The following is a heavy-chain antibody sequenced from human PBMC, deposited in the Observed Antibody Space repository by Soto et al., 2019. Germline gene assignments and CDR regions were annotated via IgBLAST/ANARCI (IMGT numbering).Heavy chain of an antibody. CDR3: ARAGAGGWLSGKRYYFYIGLDV. Sequence: SETLSLTCAVYGGSFSGYYGTWIRQPPGKGLEWIGETSHSRGTNYNPSLKSRVSMSVDGTKNQFSLKLTSVTAADTAVYYCARAGAGGWLSGKRYYFYIGLDVWGQGTTVTVS. V-gene: IGHV4-34*01. J-gene: IGHJ6*02. CDR2: TSHSRGT. D-gene: IGHD3-16*01. CDR1: GGSFSGYY.